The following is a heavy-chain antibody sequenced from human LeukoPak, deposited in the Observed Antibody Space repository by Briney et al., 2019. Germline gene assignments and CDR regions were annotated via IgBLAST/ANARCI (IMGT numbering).Heavy chain of an antibody. J-gene: IGHJ4*02. CDR2: INPSVGSK. CDR3: ARANSHDSSGYSLYYFDY. V-gene: IGHV1-46*01. Sequence: ASVKVSCKASGYTFTSYYMHWVRHAPGQGLEWMGIINPSVGSKSYAQKFQGRVTITRDTSTSTVYMELSSLRSEDTAVYYCARANSHDSSGYSLYYFDYWGQGPLVTVSS. CDR1: GYTFTSYY. D-gene: IGHD3-22*01.